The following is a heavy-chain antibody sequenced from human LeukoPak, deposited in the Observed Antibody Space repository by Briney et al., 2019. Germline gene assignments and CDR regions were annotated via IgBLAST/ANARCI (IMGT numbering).Heavy chain of an antibody. J-gene: IGHJ3*02. V-gene: IGHV4-38-2*02. CDR2: IYHSGST. CDR3: ARGGDDAFDI. D-gene: IGHD3-10*01. CDR1: GYSFSSGYY. Sequence: SETLSLTCTVSGYSFSSGYYWGWIRQPPGKGLEWIGSIYHSGSTYHNPSLKSRVTISVDTSKNQFSLKLSSVTAADTAVYYCARGGDDAFDIWGQGTMVTVSS.